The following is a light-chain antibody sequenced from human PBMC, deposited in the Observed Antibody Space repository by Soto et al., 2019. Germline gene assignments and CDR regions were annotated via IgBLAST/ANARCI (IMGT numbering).Light chain of an antibody. V-gene: IGKV1-5*01. CDR3: QQYNSFSLIT. J-gene: IGKJ5*01. CDR2: DAS. CDR1: KSISRW. Sequence: DIQMTQSPSTLSASVGDTVTITCRASKSISRWLAWYQQKPGKAPKILISDASILENGVPSRFSGTGSGTEFTLTISNLQPDDFATYFCQQYNSFSLITFGQGTQLEIK.